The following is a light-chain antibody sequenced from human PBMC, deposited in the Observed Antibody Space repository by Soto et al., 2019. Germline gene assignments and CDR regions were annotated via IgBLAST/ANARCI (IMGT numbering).Light chain of an antibody. CDR1: SSDVGYYDY. CDR3: SSYAGSNNLV. Sequence: QSVLAHPPSASRFPEQSVTISCTGTSSDVGYYDYVSWYQQHPGKAPKLVIYAVTKRPSGVPDRVSASKYGNTASLTVSGLRAEDEADYCCSSYAGSNNLVFGSGARSPS. J-gene: IGLJ1*01. V-gene: IGLV2-8*01. CDR2: AVT.